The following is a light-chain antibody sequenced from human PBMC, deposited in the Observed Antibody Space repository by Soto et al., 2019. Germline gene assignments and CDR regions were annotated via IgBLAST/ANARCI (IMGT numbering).Light chain of an antibody. Sequence: QSALNQPASVSGSTGQSITISCTGTSSDVGGYNYVSWYQQHPGKAPKLIIYEVSTRPTGVSHRFSGSKSGHTASLTISGLQSEDEADYFCTSYTSSSTLYVFGTGTKLTVL. V-gene: IGLV2-14*01. CDR1: SSDVGGYNY. CDR2: EVS. CDR3: TSYTSSSTLYV. J-gene: IGLJ1*01.